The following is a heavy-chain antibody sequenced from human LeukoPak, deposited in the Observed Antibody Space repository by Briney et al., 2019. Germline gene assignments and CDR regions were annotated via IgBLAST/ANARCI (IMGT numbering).Heavy chain of an antibody. CDR1: GGTFSSYA. D-gene: IGHD3-10*01. CDR3: ARVGYGSGSYYNPSRGGY. V-gene: IGHV1-69*05. CDR2: IIPIFGTA. Sequence: SVKVSCKASGGTFSSYAISWVRQAPGQGLEWMGGIIPIFGTANYAQKFQGRVTMTRDMSTSTVYMELSSLRSEDTAVYYCARVGYGSGSYYNPSRGGYWGQGTLVTVSS. J-gene: IGHJ4*02.